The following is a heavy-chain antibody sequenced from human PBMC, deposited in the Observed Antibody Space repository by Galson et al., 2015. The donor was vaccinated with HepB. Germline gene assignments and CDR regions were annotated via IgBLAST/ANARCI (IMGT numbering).Heavy chain of an antibody. D-gene: IGHD6-13*01. CDR2: ISGSGGST. V-gene: IGHV3-23*01. CDR3: AKDRRIAAAGTEYYFDY. Sequence: SLRLSCAASGFTFSSYAMSWVRQAPGKGLEWVSAISGSGGSTYYADSVKGRFTISRDNSKNTLYLQMNSLRAEDTAVYYCAKDRRIAAAGTEYYFDYWGQGTLVTVSS. CDR1: GFTFSSYA. J-gene: IGHJ4*02.